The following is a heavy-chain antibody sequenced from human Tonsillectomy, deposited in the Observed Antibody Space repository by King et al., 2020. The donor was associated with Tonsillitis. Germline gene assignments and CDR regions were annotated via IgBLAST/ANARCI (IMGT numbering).Heavy chain of an antibody. V-gene: IGHV3-30*04. Sequence: VQLVESGGGVVQPGRSLRLSCAASGFTFSSYAMHWVRQAPGKGLEWVAVISYDGSNKYYAGSLKGRFTISRDNSKNTLNLQMNSLRAEDTAVYYCAGDRGDCSSTSCAFDYWGQGTLVTVSS. CDR1: GFTFSSYA. CDR3: AGDRGDCSSTSCAFDY. CDR2: ISYDGSNK. J-gene: IGHJ4*02. D-gene: IGHD2-2*01.